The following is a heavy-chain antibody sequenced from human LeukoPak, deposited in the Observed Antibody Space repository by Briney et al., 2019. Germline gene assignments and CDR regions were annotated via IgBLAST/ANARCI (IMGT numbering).Heavy chain of an antibody. J-gene: IGHJ4*02. CDR3: AKDKSGWDYYFDY. D-gene: IGHD6-19*01. Sequence: DSVKGRFTISRDNSKNTLYLQMNSLRAEDTAVYYCAKDKSGWDYYFDYWGQGTLVTVSS. V-gene: IGHV3-30*02.